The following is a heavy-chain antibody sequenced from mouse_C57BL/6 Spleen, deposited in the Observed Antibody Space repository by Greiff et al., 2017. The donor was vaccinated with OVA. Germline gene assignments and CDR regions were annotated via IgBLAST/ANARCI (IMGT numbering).Heavy chain of an antibody. CDR3: AYYGNYEWYFDV. Sequence: EVMLVESVAELVRPGASVKLSCTASGFNIKNTYMHWVKQRPEQGLEWIGRIDPATGNTTYAPKFQGKATITADTSSNTAYLQLSSLTSEDTAIYYCAYYGNYEWYFDVWGTGTTVTVSS. CDR2: IDPATGNT. V-gene: IGHV14-3*01. CDR1: GFNIKNTY. J-gene: IGHJ1*03. D-gene: IGHD2-1*01.